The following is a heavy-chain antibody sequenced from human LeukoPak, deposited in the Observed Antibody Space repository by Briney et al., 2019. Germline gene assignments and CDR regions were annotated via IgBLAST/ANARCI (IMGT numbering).Heavy chain of an antibody. CDR3: ARADSYDDVLGSSIGLIDY. V-gene: IGHV3-21*01. CDR2: ISSSSSYI. D-gene: IGHD3-16*01. J-gene: IGHJ4*02. Sequence: GGSLRLSGAASGFTFSSYSMNWVRQAPGKGLEWVSSISSSSSYIYYADSVKGRFTISRDNAKNSLYLQMNSLRAEDTAVYYCARADSYDDVLGSSIGLIDYWGQGTLVTVSS. CDR1: GFTFSSYS.